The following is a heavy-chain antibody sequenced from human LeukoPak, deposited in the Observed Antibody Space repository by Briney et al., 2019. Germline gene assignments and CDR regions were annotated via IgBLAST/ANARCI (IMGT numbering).Heavy chain of an antibody. J-gene: IGHJ3*02. CDR1: GFTVSSNY. CDR2: ISYDGSNK. D-gene: IGHD2-21*02. Sequence: GSLRLSCAASGFTVSSNYMSWVRQAPGKGLEWVAVISYDGSNKYYADSVKGRFTISRDNSKNTLYLQMNSLRAEDTAVYYCAKDCGGDCPDAFDIWGQGTMVTVSS. CDR3: AKDCGGDCPDAFDI. V-gene: IGHV3-30*18.